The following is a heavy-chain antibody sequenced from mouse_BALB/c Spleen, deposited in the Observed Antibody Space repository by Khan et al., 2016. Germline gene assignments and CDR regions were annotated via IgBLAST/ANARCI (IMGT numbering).Heavy chain of an antibody. Sequence: VQLQQPGAELVRSGASVKLSCTASGFNITDYYMHWVKQRPEQGLEWSGWIDPENGDTEYAPKFQGKAMMTADTSTKTAYLKLSSLTSEDTAVYYFTACDYNPIDYWGHGPSVPVSS. CDR1: GFNITDYY. CDR2: IDPENGDT. CDR3: TACDYNPIDY. V-gene: IGHV14-4*02. J-gene: IGHJ4*01.